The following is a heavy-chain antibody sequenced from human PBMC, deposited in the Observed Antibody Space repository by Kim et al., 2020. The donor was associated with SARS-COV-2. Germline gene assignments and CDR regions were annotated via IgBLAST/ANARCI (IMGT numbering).Heavy chain of an antibody. Sequence: GGSLRLSCAASGFTFSSYAMSWVRQAPGKGLEWVSAISGSGGSTYYADSVKGRFTISRDNSKNTLYLQMNSLRAEDTAVYYCAKDTVRLRFGLYGMDVWGHGTPVTVSS. V-gene: IGHV3-23*01. CDR2: ISGSGGST. D-gene: IGHD3-3*01. J-gene: IGHJ6*02. CDR1: GFTFSSYA. CDR3: AKDTVRLRFGLYGMDV.